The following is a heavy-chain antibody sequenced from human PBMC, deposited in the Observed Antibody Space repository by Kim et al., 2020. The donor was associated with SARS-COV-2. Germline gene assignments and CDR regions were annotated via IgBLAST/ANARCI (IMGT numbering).Heavy chain of an antibody. D-gene: IGHD6-25*01. J-gene: IGHJ5*02. CDR2: INPNSGGT. V-gene: IGHV1-2*06. CDR3: ARVPKGSTAAVNWFDP. Sequence: ASVKVSCKASGYTFTGYYMHWVRQAPGQGLEWMGRINPNSGGTNYAQKFQGRVTMTRDTSISTAYMELSRLRSDDTAVYYCARVPKGSTAAVNWFDPWGQGTLVTVSS. CDR1: GYTFTGYY.